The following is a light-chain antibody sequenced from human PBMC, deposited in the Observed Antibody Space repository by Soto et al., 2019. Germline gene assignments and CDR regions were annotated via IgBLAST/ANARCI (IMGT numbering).Light chain of an antibody. V-gene: IGLV2-23*01. Sequence: QSALTQPASVSGSPGQSITISCTGTSSDVGDYNLVSWYQHHPGEAPKLMIYEGSKRPSGVSNRFSGSKSGNTASLTISGLQAEDEADYYCCSYAGSYTWVFGGGTKLTVL. CDR2: EGS. CDR1: SSDVGDYNL. CDR3: CSYAGSYTWV. J-gene: IGLJ3*02.